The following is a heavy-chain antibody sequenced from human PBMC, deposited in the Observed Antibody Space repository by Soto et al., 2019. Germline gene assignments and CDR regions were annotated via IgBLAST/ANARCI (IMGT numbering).Heavy chain of an antibody. Sequence: EVQLLESGGGLVQPGGSLRLSCATDGFTFDSYAMHWVRQAPGKGLEWVSSLSGSGYQTYYADSVKGRLTISRDRSKNTVYRQMNSRRAEDTAVYFCAKDRLTVFGVVVTFEDWGRGTLGTVAS. CDR3: AKDRLTVFGVVVTFED. CDR1: GFTFDSYA. CDR2: LSGSGYQT. D-gene: IGHD3-3*01. J-gene: IGHJ4*02. V-gene: IGHV3-23*01.